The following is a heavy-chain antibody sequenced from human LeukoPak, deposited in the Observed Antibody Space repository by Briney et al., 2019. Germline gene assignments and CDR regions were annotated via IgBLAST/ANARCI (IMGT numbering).Heavy chain of an antibody. D-gene: IGHD6-19*01. J-gene: IGHJ4*02. CDR3: ARRLKNSNGWTFDY. V-gene: IGHV5-51*01. CDR2: IYPSDSDT. Sequence: MTGESLKISCKGSGYSFTIYWIGWVRQMPGKGLEWMGIIYPSDSDTRYSPSFQGQVTISADRSINTAYLQWSSLKASDTAIYYCARRLKNSNGWTFDYWGQGTLVTVSS. CDR1: GYSFTIYW.